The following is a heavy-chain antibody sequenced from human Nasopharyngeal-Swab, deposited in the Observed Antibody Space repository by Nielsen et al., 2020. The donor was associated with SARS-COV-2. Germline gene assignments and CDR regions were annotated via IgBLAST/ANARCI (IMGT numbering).Heavy chain of an antibody. CDR3: AREEGITIFGVPIGFGYYGMDV. J-gene: IGHJ6*02. V-gene: IGHV7-4-1*02. Sequence: ASVKVSCKVSGYTLTELSMHWVRQAPGQGLEWMGWINTNTGNPTYAQGFTGRFVFSLDTSVSTAYLQISSLKAEDTAVYYCAREEGITIFGVPIGFGYYGMDVWGQGTTVTVSS. D-gene: IGHD3-3*01. CDR2: INTNTGNP. CDR1: GYTLTELS.